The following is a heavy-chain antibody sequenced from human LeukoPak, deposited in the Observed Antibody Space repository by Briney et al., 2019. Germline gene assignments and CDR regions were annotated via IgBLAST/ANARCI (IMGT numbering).Heavy chain of an antibody. CDR3: ASLDYGDYA. CDR1: GFTFSSYW. CDR2: IKQGGSET. D-gene: IGHD4-17*01. V-gene: IGHV3-7*01. J-gene: IGHJ5*02. Sequence: PGGSLRLSCAASGFTFSSYWMSWVRQAPGKGLEGVAYIKQGGSETYYVDSVKGRFTISRDDAKNSLYLQMNSLRAEDTAVYYCASLDYGDYAWGQGTLVTVSS.